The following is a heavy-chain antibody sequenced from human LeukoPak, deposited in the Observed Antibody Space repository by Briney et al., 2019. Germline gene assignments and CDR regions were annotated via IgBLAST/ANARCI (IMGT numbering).Heavy chain of an antibody. J-gene: IGHJ4*02. Sequence: SETLSLTCAVYGGSFSGYYWSWIRQPPGKGLEWIWEINHSGSTNYNPSLKSRVTISVDTSKNQFSLKLSSVTAADTAVYYCARGHYYDSSGYYGYWGQGTLVTVSS. D-gene: IGHD3-22*01. V-gene: IGHV4-34*01. CDR2: INHSGST. CDR1: GGSFSGYY. CDR3: ARGHYYDSSGYYGY.